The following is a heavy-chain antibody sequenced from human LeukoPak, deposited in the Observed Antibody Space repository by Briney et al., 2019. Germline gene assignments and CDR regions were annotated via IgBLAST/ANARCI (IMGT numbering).Heavy chain of an antibody. D-gene: IGHD5-18*01. J-gene: IGHJ4*02. V-gene: IGHV1-8*01. CDR2: MNPNSGDT. CDR3: ARTRGYSLGYSDY. Sequence: ASVKVSCKTSGYTFSSYDINWVRQATGQGLEWMEWMNPNSGDTGYAQKFQDRVTMTRNTSKSTAYMELSSLSSEDTAVYYCARTRGYSLGYSDYWGQGTLVTVSS. CDR1: GYTFSSYD.